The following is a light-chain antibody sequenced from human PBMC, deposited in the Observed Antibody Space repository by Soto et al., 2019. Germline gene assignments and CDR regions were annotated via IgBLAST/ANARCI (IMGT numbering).Light chain of an antibody. Sequence: QAVVTQPPSVSVAPGQRVTISCTGSSSPIGAGHDVHWYQQLPGTAPKLLIYGNSNRPSWVPDRFSGSKSGTTASLAISGLQAEDEAEYYCQSYDSSLRGYVFGSGTKLTVL. J-gene: IGLJ1*01. CDR2: GNS. CDR1: SSPIGAGHD. CDR3: QSYDSSLRGYV. V-gene: IGLV1-40*01.